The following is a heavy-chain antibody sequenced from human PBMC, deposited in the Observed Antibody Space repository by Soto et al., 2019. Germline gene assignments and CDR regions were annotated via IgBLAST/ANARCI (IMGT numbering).Heavy chain of an antibody. Sequence: SVKVSFKASGGTFSSYAISWLRQAPGQGLEWMGGIIPIFGTANYAQKFQGRVTITADESTSTAYMELSSLRSEDTAVYYCARGGTVVVVAATRAFDIWGQGTMVTV. CDR2: IIPIFGTA. J-gene: IGHJ3*02. CDR1: GGTFSSYA. D-gene: IGHD2-15*01. V-gene: IGHV1-69*13. CDR3: ARGGTVVVVAATRAFDI.